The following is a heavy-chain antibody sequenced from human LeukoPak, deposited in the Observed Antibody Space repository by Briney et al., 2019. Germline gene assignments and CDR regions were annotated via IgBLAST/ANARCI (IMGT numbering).Heavy chain of an antibody. CDR2: IIPIFGTA. CDR1: GGTFSSYA. J-gene: IGHJ5*02. CDR3: ASCTVLRFSAAFDP. Sequence: ASVKVSCKASGGTFSSYAISWVRQAPGQGLEWMGGIIPIFGTANYAQKFQGRVTITTDESSSTAYMELSSLRSEDTAVYYCASCTVLRFSAAFDPWGQGTLVTVSS. D-gene: IGHD3-3*01. V-gene: IGHV1-69*05.